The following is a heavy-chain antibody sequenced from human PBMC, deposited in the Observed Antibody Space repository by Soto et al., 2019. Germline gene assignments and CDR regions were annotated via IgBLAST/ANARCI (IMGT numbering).Heavy chain of an antibody. D-gene: IGHD2-2*01. J-gene: IGHJ6*02. Sequence: PVGSLSLSCSAAGFTFSSYSMNWVRQAPGKGLEWVSSISSSSSYIYYADSVKGRFTISRDNAKNSLYLQMNSLRAEDTAVYYCARVPRYCSSTSCYYYYYYYGMDVWGQGTTVTVSS. V-gene: IGHV3-21*01. CDR1: GFTFSSYS. CDR2: ISSSSSYI. CDR3: ARVPRYCSSTSCYYYYYYYGMDV.